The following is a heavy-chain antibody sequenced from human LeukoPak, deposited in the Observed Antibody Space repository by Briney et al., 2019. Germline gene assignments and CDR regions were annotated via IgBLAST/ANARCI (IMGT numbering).Heavy chain of an antibody. CDR1: GFTFSSYG. CDR2: IWYDGSNK. J-gene: IGHJ4*02. D-gene: IGHD2-2*02. CDR3: AKDDGMGYCSSTSCYRGPFDY. V-gene: IGHV3-33*06. Sequence: GGSLRLSCAASGFTFSSYGMHWVRQAPGKGLEWVAVIWYDGSNKHYADSVKGRFTISRDNSKNTLYLQMNSLRAEDTAVYYCAKDDGMGYCSSTSCYRGPFDYWGQGTLVTVSS.